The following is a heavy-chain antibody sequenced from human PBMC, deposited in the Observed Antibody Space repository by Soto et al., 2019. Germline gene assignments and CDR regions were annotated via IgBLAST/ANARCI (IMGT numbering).Heavy chain of an antibody. Sequence: QVQLVQAGDEVKKPGASVTVSCKASGYIFVNYGIAWVRQAPGQGLEWMGWISPYTGNTHSASKVQGRLTMTTDTSTSTAYMDLGSLTSDDTAVYYCAMVDNYVTPTPQDVWGQGTTVTVSS. V-gene: IGHV1-18*01. D-gene: IGHD3-16*01. CDR1: GYIFVNYG. J-gene: IGHJ6*02. CDR2: ISPYTGNT. CDR3: AMVDNYVTPTPQDV.